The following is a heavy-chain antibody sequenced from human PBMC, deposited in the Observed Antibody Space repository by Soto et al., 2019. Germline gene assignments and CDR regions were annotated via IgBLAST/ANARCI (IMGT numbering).Heavy chain of an antibody. CDR1: GGSISSCY. D-gene: IGHD6-13*01. J-gene: IGHJ6*02. CDR2: IYTSGST. V-gene: IGHV4-4*07. CDR3: ARDQYSSSWGSYYYYGMDV. Sequence: SETLSLTCTVSGGSISSCYWSWNRQPAGKGLEWIGRIYTSGSTNYHPSLKSRVTMSVDTSKNQFSLKLSSVTAADTAVYYCARDQYSSSWGSYYYYGMDVWGQGTTVTVSS.